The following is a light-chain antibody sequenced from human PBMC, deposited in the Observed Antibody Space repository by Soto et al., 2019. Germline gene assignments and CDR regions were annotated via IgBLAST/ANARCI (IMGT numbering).Light chain of an antibody. Sequence: QCFLTLPASVSGSPGQSVTISCAGTSSDFGSYKFVSWYQHHPGTVPKVIIYETSKRPSGVSDRFSGSKSGNTASLTISGLQAEDEADYYCLSFTSTNTHVFGSGTKVTVL. CDR3: LSFTSTNTHV. J-gene: IGLJ1*01. CDR1: SSDFGSYKF. V-gene: IGLV2-23*01. CDR2: ETS.